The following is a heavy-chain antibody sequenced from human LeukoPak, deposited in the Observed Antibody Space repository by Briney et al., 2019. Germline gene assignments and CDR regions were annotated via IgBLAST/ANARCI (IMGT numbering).Heavy chain of an antibody. CDR2: VYYSGSS. Sequence: SETLSLTCTVSGGSLSLHYWTWIRQSPGKGLEWIGSVYYSGSSNYNPSLKSRVTILVDRSMSQLSPKLTSVTAADTAMYYCARHLTGSINSFDTWGQGALVTVSS. D-gene: IGHD1-20*01. J-gene: IGHJ5*02. CDR1: GGSLSLHY. CDR3: ARHLTGSINSFDT. V-gene: IGHV4-59*08.